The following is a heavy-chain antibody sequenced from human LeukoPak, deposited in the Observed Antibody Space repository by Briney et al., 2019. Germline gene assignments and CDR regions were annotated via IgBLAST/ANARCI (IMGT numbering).Heavy chain of an antibody. V-gene: IGHV3-33*08. CDR2: IWYDGSNK. Sequence: GGSLRLSCAASGFTFNNYAMSWVRQAPGKGLEWVAVIWYDGSNKYYADSVKGRFTISRDNSKNTLYLQMNSLRAEDTAVYYCARDDDYVWGSYRHFDYWGQGTLVTVSS. CDR3: ARDDDYVWGSYRHFDY. CDR1: GFTFNNYA. D-gene: IGHD3-16*02. J-gene: IGHJ4*02.